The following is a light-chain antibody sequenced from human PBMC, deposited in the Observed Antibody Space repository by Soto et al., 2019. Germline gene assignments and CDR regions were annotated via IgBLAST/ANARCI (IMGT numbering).Light chain of an antibody. CDR3: QQYGSSPRT. V-gene: IGKV3-20*01. J-gene: IGKJ1*01. CDR2: GAS. CDR1: QRVSSSY. Sequence: ENVLTQSPGTLSLSPGEKATLSCRARQRVSSSYLAWYQQKPGQAPRLLIYGASSRATGIPDRFSGSGSGTDFTLTISRLEPEDFAVYYCQQYGSSPRTFGQGTKVDIK.